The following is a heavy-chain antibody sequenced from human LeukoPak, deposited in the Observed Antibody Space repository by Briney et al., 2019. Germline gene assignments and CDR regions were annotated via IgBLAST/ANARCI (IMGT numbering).Heavy chain of an antibody. J-gene: IGHJ4*02. D-gene: IGHD2-21*02. CDR2: IYYSGST. CDR3: ARGGGNCGGDCYALDY. V-gene: IGHV4-59*01. CDR1: GGSISSFY. Sequence: PSETLSLTCTVSGGSISSFYWSWIRQPPGKGLEWIGYIYYSGSTKYNPSLKSRVTISVDTSKSQFSLKLTPVTAADTAVYYCARGGGNCGGDCYALDYWGQGTRVAVSS.